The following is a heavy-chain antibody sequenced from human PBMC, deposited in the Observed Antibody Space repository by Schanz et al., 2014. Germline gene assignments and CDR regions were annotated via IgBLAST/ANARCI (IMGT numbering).Heavy chain of an antibody. J-gene: IGHJ6*02. CDR2: IRSSSTPI. CDR1: TSIFNHAW. V-gene: IGHV3-48*01. CDR3: LAPDYGMDV. Sequence: EVQLVESGGGLVKPGGSLRLSCAASTSIFNHAWMSWVRQAPGKGPEWVSYIRSSSTPIYYADSVKGRFTISRDNAKNSLFLQMNSRRAEDTAVYYCLAPDYGMDVWGQGTTVTVSS.